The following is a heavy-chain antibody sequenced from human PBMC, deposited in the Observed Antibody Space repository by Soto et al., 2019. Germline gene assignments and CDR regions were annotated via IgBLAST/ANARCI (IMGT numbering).Heavy chain of an antibody. Sequence: QVQLVESGGGVVQPGRSLGHSCAASGFTFSSYAMHWVRQAPGKGLEWVAVISYDGSNKYYADSVKGRFTISRDNSKNTLYLQMNSLRAEDTAVHYCAIDWHGHYVGWGGPSHYYYGMDVWGQATTVTVSS. J-gene: IGHJ6*02. CDR3: AIDWHGHYVGWGGPSHYYYGMDV. CDR2: ISYDGSNK. CDR1: GFTFSSYA. V-gene: IGHV3-30-3*01. D-gene: IGHD4-17*01.